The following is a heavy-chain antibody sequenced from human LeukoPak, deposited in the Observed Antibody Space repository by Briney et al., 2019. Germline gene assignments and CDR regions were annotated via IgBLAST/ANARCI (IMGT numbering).Heavy chain of an antibody. V-gene: IGHV1-46*03. CDR1: GYSLTSDY. D-gene: IGHD3-10*02. CDR3: VILRSRGQ. Sequence: GASVKVSCKASGYSLTSDYIHWVRQAPGQGLEWMGIINPSSGTTTYAQRFQGRVTMTRDTSTSTVYMELSSLRPEDTAVYYCVILRSRGQWGQGTLVTVSS. CDR2: INPSSGTT. J-gene: IGHJ4*02.